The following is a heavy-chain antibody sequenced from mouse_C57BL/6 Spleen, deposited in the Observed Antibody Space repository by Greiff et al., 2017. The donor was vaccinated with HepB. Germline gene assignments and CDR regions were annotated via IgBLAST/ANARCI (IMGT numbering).Heavy chain of an antibody. CDR1: GYTFTSYW. Sequence: QVQLKESGAELAKPGASVKLSCTASGYTFTSYWMHWVKQRPGQGLEWIGYINPSSGYTKYNQKFKDKATLTADKSSSTAYMQLSSLTYEDSAVYYCARGITTVVAPPLFDYWGQGTTLTVSS. V-gene: IGHV1-7*01. J-gene: IGHJ2*01. CDR2: INPSSGYT. D-gene: IGHD1-1*01. CDR3: ARGITTVVAPPLFDY.